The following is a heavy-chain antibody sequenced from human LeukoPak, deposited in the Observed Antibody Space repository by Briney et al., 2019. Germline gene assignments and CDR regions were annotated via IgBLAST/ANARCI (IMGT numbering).Heavy chain of an antibody. V-gene: IGHV1-18*01. Sequence: GASVKVSCKASGYTFTSYGISWVRQAPGQGLEWMGWISAYNGNTNYAQKLQGRVTMTTDTSTSTAYMELRSLRSDDTAVYYCARLLGFSGGLAAANRLLSAFDIWGQGTMVTVSS. J-gene: IGHJ3*02. CDR1: GYTFTSYG. CDR2: ISAYNGNT. CDR3: ARLLGFSGGLAAANRLLSAFDI. D-gene: IGHD6-13*01.